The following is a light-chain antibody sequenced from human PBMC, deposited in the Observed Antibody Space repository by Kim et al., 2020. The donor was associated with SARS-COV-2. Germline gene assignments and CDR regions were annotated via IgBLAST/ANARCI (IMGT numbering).Light chain of an antibody. J-gene: IGKJ5*01. CDR3: QQYGTSPNT. CDR1: QSVRADY. Sequence: SPGESATLPCRASQSVRADYLAWYQQKPGQAPRLLIYGASSRATGIPDRFSGSGSGTDFILTISRLEPEDFAVYYCQQYGTSPNTFGQGTRLEIK. CDR2: GAS. V-gene: IGKV3-20*01.